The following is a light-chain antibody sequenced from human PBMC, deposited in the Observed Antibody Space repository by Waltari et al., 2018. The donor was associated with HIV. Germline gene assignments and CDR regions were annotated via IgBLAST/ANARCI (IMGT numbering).Light chain of an antibody. CDR2: GST. Sequence: QSVLTQPPSVSGAPGQRVTISCTGSSSNIGAGYDVHWYQQLPGTAPKLLIYGSTNRPSGVPDRFSGSKSGTSASLAITGLQAEDEADYYCQSYDNSLGVVFGGGTKLTVL. CDR1: SSNIGAGYD. CDR3: QSYDNSLGVV. V-gene: IGLV1-40*01. J-gene: IGLJ2*01.